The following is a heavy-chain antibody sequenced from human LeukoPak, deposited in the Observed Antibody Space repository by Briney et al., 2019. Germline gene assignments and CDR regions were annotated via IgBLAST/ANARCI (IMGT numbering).Heavy chain of an antibody. J-gene: IGHJ6*02. CDR2: VSHSGGT. Sequence: SETLSLTCTVSGGSISPYYWSWIQQPPGKGLEWIGYVSHSGGTNYNLSLGSRVTISVDTSKNQFSLKLTSVTAADTAVYFCARGGNYYYHGMDVWGQGTTVTVSS. CDR1: GGSISPYY. CDR3: ARGGNYYYHGMDV. V-gene: IGHV4-59*01. D-gene: IGHD1-14*01.